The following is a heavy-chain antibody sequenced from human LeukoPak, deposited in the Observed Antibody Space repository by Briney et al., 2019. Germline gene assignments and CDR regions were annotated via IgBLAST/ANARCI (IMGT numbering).Heavy chain of an antibody. CDR2: INPSGGST. J-gene: IGHJ6*03. CDR3: ARGGYSGSYGYYYYYMDV. Sequence: ASVKVSCKASGYTFTSYYMHWVRQAPGQGLEWMGIINPSGGSTSYAQKFQGRVTITADESTSTAYMELSSLRSEDTAVYYCARGGYSGSYGYYYYYMDVWGKGTTVTVSS. D-gene: IGHD1-26*01. V-gene: IGHV1-46*01. CDR1: GYTFTSYY.